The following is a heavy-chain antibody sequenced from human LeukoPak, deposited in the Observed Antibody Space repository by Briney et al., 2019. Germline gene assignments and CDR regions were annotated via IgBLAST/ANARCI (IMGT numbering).Heavy chain of an antibody. CDR1: GGSISSSSYY. CDR3: ARRLVVGPARDNSIAFDI. D-gene: IGHD5-24*01. CDR2: IYSSGST. Sequence: SETVSLTCTVSGGSISSSSYYWGWIRQPPGKGLEWIGSIYSSGSTYYNPSLKSRVTISVDTSKNQFSLKLSSVTAADTAVYYCARRLVVGPARDNSIAFDIWGQGTMVTVSS. V-gene: IGHV4-39*01. J-gene: IGHJ3*02.